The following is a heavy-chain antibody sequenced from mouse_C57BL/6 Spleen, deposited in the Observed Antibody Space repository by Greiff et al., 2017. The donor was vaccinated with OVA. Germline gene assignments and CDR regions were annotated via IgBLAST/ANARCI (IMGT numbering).Heavy chain of an antibody. CDR2: IDPENGDT. V-gene: IGHV14-4*01. Sequence: EVKLQESGAELVRPGASVKLSCTASGFNIKDDYMHWVKQRPEQGLEWIGWIDPENGDTAYDSKFQGKATLTADTSSNTAYLQLSSLTSEDTAGYYCTTRFLYYYGSSYVTYCDYWGQGTTLTVSS. D-gene: IGHD1-1*01. CDR1: GFNIKDDY. CDR3: TTRFLYYYGSSYVTYCDY. J-gene: IGHJ2*01.